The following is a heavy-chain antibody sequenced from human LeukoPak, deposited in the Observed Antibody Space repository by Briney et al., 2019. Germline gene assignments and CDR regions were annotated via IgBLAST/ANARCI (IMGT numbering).Heavy chain of an antibody. CDR3: ARPYDSSGYNDFWFDP. Sequence: SETLSLTCTVSGGSISSSSYYWGWIRQPPGEGLEWIGNIYYSGSTYYNPSLRSRVTISVDTSNNQFSLRLSSVTAADTALYYCARPYDSSGYNDFWFDPWGQGTLVTVSS. D-gene: IGHD3-22*01. CDR1: GGSISSSSYY. J-gene: IGHJ5*02. V-gene: IGHV4-39*01. CDR2: IYYSGST.